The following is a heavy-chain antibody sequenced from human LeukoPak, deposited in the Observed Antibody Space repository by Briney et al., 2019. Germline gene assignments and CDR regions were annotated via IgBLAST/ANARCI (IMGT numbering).Heavy chain of an antibody. Sequence: GGSLRLSCAASGFTFSSYSMNWVRQAPGKGLEWVSSISSSSSYIYYADSVKGRFTISRDNAKNSLYLQMNSLRAEDTAVYYCAKDLGRYRNDYFDYWGQGTLVTLSS. CDR3: AKDLGRYRNDYFDY. V-gene: IGHV3-21*01. CDR2: ISSSSSYI. J-gene: IGHJ4*02. D-gene: IGHD1-26*01. CDR1: GFTFSSYS.